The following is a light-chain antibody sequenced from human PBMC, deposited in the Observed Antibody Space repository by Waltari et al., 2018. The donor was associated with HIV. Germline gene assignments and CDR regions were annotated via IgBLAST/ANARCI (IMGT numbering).Light chain of an antibody. CDR1: ALPKKY. Sequence: SYELTQPPSVSVSPGQTARITCPGDALPKKYAYWYQQKSGQAPVLVIYEDSKRPSGIPDRLSGSRSGNMASLTISGAQAEDEGDYHCYSTDSSSFGVFGGGTKLTVL. V-gene: IGLV3-10*01. CDR2: EDS. CDR3: YSTDSSSFGV. J-gene: IGLJ2*01.